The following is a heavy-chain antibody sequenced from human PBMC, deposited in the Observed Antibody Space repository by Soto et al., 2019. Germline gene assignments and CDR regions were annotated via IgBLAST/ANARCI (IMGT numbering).Heavy chain of an antibody. CDR1: GYTFSSYG. CDR2: ISASNGNT. J-gene: IGHJ4*02. CDR3: ARDRGQQLFDY. Sequence: QVQLVQSGAEVKKPGASAKVSCKASGYTFSSYGISWVRQAPGQGLEWMGWISASNGNTKYAQKHQGRGTMTTDTSTSTAYMELRSLRSDDTAVYYCARDRGQQLFDYWGQGTLVTVSS. D-gene: IGHD6-13*01. V-gene: IGHV1-18*01.